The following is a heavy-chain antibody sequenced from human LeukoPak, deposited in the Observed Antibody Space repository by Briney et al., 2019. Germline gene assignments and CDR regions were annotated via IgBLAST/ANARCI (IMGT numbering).Heavy chain of an antibody. CDR2: INPNSGGT. D-gene: IGHD6-19*01. Sequence: GASVKVSCKASGYTFTGYYLHWGRQAPGQGLELMGWINPNSGGTNYAQKVQGRVSMTRDTSISTAYMELSRLRYDDTAVYYCARDLPAVAGFDCWGQGTLVTVSS. CDR1: GYTFTGYY. J-gene: IGHJ4*02. V-gene: IGHV1-2*02. CDR3: ARDLPAVAGFDC.